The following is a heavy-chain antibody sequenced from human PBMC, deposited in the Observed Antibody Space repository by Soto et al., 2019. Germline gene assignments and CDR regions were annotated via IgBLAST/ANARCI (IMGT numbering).Heavy chain of an antibody. CDR1: GFTFSSYG. CDR2: ISYDGSNK. CDR3: AKDGPMGIYYDSSGLPY. V-gene: IGHV3-30*18. J-gene: IGHJ4*02. Sequence: GSLRLSCAASGFTFSSYGMHWVRQAPGKGLEWVAVISYDGSNKYYADSVKGRFTISRDNSKNTLYLQMNSLRAEDTAVYYCAKDGPMGIYYDSSGLPYWSQGTLVTVSS. D-gene: IGHD3-22*01.